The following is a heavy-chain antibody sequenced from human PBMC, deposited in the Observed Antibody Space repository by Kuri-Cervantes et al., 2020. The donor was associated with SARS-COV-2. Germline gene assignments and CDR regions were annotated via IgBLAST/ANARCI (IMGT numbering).Heavy chain of an antibody. V-gene: IGHV4-59*08. CDR2: IYYSGST. Sequence: ESLKISCTVSGGSISSYYWSWIRQPPGKGLEWIGYIYYSGSTNYNPSLKSRVTISVDTSKNRSSLKLSSVTAADTAVYYCARRFPDLQVSPFVGDDAFDIWGQGTMVTVSS. CDR3: ARRFPDLQVSPFVGDDAFDI. J-gene: IGHJ3*02. D-gene: IGHD2/OR15-2a*01. CDR1: GGSISSYY.